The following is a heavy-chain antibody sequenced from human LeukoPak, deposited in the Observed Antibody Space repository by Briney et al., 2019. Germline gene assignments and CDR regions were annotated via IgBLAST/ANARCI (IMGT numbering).Heavy chain of an antibody. CDR1: GGTFSSYA. J-gene: IGHJ4*02. CDR2: IIPIFGTA. V-gene: IGHV1-69*13. Sequence: ASVKVSCKASGGTFSSYAISWVRQAPGQGLEWMGGIIPIFGTANYAQKFQGRVTITADESTSTAYMELSSLRSEDTAVYYCARGKGYYDSSGHGFDYWGQGTLVTVSS. D-gene: IGHD3-22*01. CDR3: ARGKGYYDSSGHGFDY.